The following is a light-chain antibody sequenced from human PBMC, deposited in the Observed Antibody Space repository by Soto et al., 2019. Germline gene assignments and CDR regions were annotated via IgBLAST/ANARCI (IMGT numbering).Light chain of an antibody. J-gene: IGKJ5*01. CDR2: GAS. CDR3: QLSHPTIT. Sequence: TQMTQYPSSLSATVGDRVTITCRARQTIATFLNWYQQKPGKATKLLIYGASTLQSGVPSRFSGSGSGADFTLTISSLQPEDSATYYSQLSHPTITFAQGTRLEI. CDR1: QTIATF. V-gene: IGKV1-39*01.